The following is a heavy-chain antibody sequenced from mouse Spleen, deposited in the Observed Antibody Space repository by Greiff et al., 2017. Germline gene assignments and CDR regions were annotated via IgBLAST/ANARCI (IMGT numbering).Heavy chain of an antibody. D-gene: IGHD4-1*01. CDR3: ARRANWGFAY. CDR2: IDTSDSET. Sequence: VQLQQPGAELVRPGSSVKLSCKASGYTFTSYWMHWVKQRPIQGLEWIGNIDTSDSETHYNQKFKDKATLTVDKSSSTAYMQLSSLTSEDSAVYFCARRANWGFAYWGQGTLVTVSA. V-gene: IGHV1-52*01. J-gene: IGHJ3*01. CDR1: GYTFTSYW.